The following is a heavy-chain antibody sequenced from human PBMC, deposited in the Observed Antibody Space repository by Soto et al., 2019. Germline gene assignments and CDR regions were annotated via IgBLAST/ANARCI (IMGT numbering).Heavy chain of an antibody. J-gene: IGHJ6*03. CDR1: GGTIISSSYY. V-gene: IGHV4-39*01. Sequence: SETLSLTCTFSGGTIISSSYYWGWIRKPPGKGLEWIGSIYYSGSTYYNPSLKSRVTISVDTSKNQFSLKLSSVTAADTAVYYCARQPNVSPRYYYYYYMDVWGKGTTVTVSS. CDR2: IYYSGST. CDR3: ARQPNVSPRYYYYYYMDV.